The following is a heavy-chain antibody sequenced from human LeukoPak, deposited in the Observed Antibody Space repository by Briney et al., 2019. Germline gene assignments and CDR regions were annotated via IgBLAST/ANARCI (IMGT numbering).Heavy chain of an antibody. CDR2: FDDSGST. CDR1: GGSISLNYY. Sequence: SETLSLTCTVSGGSISLNYYWGWIRQPPGKRLGWIGNFDDSGSTHYNPYLKSRVTISVDTSKDQVSLKVTSVTAADTAVYYCARLSDYGNLGFYNYLDVWGKGTTVTVS. CDR3: ARLSDYGNLGFYNYLDV. D-gene: IGHD4-11*01. V-gene: IGHV4-39*01. J-gene: IGHJ6*03.